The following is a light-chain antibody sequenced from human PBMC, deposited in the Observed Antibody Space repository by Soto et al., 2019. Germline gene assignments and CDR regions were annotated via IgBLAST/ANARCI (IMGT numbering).Light chain of an antibody. J-gene: IGKJ2*01. V-gene: IGKV3-20*01. Sequence: EIVLTQSPGTLSLSPGERATLSCRASQSVSSSFLSWYQQKRGQAPRLLMFGASSRATGIPDRFSGSGSGTDFTLTISRLEPEDFAIYYCQQYGGVPYTFGQGTKVDIK. CDR2: GAS. CDR1: QSVSSSF. CDR3: QQYGGVPYT.